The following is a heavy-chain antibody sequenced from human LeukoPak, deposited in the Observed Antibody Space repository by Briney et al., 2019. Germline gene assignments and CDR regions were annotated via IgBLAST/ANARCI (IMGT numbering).Heavy chain of an antibody. D-gene: IGHD3-10*01. CDR3: ARDYYGSGSYSDY. CDR1: GFTFSSYS. CDR2: ISSSSSTI. J-gene: IGHJ4*02. V-gene: IGHV3-48*04. Sequence: PGGSLRLSCAASGFTFSSYSMNWVRQAPGKGLEWVSYISSSSSTIYYADSVKGRFTISRDNAKNSLYLQMNSLRAEDTAVYYCARDYYGSGSYSDYWGQGTLVTVSS.